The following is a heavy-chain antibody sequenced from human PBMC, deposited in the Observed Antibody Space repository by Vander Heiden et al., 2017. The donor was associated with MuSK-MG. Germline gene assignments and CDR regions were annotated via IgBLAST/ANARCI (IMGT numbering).Heavy chain of an antibody. CDR3: ARRRLHPIYGLDV. D-gene: IGHD3-3*01. J-gene: IGHJ6*02. V-gene: IGHV4-34*01. Sequence: QVQLQQWGAGLVRPSETLSLTCSVYSGSLSGYFWRWVRQPPGKGLEGIGEINDSGDTNYNPSLKSRVTISLDTSKKQLSLRLSSVTAADTAVYFCARRRLHPIYGLDVWGQGTTVTVSS. CDR2: INDSGDT. CDR1: SGSLSGYF.